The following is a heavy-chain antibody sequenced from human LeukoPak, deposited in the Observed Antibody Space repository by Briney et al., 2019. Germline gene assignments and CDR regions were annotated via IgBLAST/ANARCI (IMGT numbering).Heavy chain of an antibody. D-gene: IGHD2-8*01. CDR1: GFTFSSYS. J-gene: IGHJ4*02. V-gene: IGHV3-21*04. CDR2: MSSSSTYI. CDR3: ARDKAGVFDY. Sequence: PGGSLRLSCVASGFTFSSYSMNWVRQAPGKGLEWVSSMSSSSTYIYFADSVKGRFTISRDNAKNTLYLQMNSLRVEDTAVYYCARDKAGVFDYWGQGTLVTVSS.